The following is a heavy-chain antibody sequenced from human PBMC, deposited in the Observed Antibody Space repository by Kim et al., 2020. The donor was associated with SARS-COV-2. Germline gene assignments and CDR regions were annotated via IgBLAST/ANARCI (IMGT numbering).Heavy chain of an antibody. J-gene: IGHJ4*02. CDR3: AKLSRLTYFISGSYLDY. V-gene: IGHV3-23*01. D-gene: IGHD3-10*01. CDR2: ISGSGGST. CDR1: GFTFNSYA. Sequence: GGSLRLSCAASGFTFNSYAINWVRQTPGKGLEWVSSISGSGGSTYYADSVKGRFTISRDNSKNTVDLQMNSLRAEDTAVYYCAKLSRLTYFISGSYLDYWGQGTLVTVSS.